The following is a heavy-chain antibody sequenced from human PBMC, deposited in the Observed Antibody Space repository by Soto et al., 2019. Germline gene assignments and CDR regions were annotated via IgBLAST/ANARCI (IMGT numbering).Heavy chain of an antibody. CDR3: ARRTGDV. J-gene: IGHJ6*02. V-gene: IGHV3-11*05. Sequence: QVQLVESGGGLVKPGGSLRLSCAASGFTFSDYHMSWIRQAPGKGLEWVSHIHTYSSHTNYADSVKGRFTISRDDAQNSLYLQMSSLRVEDTAVYYCARRTGDVWGQGNTVTVYS. D-gene: IGHD1-1*01. CDR2: IHTYSSHT. CDR1: GFTFSDYH.